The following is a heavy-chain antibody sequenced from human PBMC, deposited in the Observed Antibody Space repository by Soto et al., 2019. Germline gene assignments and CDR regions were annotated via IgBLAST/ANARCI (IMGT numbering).Heavy chain of an antibody. CDR2: IEPSGGSK. V-gene: IGHV1-46*01. Sequence: QVQLVQSGAEVKKPGASVKVSCKASGYTFTSYYMHWVRQAPGQGLEWMGVIEPSGGSKSYTQKFQGRITMTRDTYTSTVDLELSSLRSEDTAVYYCARTTMTFYYFDFWGQGTLVTVSS. CDR1: GYTFTSYY. CDR3: ARTTMTFYYFDF. J-gene: IGHJ4*02. D-gene: IGHD4-17*01.